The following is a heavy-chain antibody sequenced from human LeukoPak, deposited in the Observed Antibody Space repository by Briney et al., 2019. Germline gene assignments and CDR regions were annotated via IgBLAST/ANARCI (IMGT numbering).Heavy chain of an antibody. V-gene: IGHV3-7*01. Sequence: GGSLRLSCGASEFTFSEYWMTWVRQAPGRGPEWVANIKGDGSKIYYVDSVKGRFTISRDNDKNSLYLQMNNLRVEDTAVYHCARDGSCFDFWGQGALVTVSS. CDR1: EFTFSEYW. CDR3: ARDGSCFDF. D-gene: IGHD2-15*01. CDR2: IKGDGSKI. J-gene: IGHJ4*02.